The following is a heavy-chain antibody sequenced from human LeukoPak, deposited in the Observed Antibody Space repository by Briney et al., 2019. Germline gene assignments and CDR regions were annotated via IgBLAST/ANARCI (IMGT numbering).Heavy chain of an antibody. CDR2: INPSGGSS. Sequence: GASVKVSCKASGYTFNRYYMHWVRQAPGQGLEWMGIINPSGGSSSYAQKFQGRVTMTRDTSTSTVYMELSSLRSEDTAVYYCARESPFYYGSGSYSYWGQGTLVTVSS. CDR3: ARESPFYYGSGSYSY. D-gene: IGHD3-10*01. CDR1: GYTFNRYY. J-gene: IGHJ4*02. V-gene: IGHV1-46*02.